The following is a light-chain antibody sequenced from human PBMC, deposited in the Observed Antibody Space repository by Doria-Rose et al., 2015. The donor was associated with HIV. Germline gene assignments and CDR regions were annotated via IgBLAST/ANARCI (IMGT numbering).Light chain of an antibody. CDR2: WAS. CDR3: QQYYGTPS. V-gene: IGKV4-1*01. J-gene: IGKJ3*01. CDR1: QSLLYTSKNY. Sequence: DIRVTQSPESLGMSLGERATLNCKSNQSLLYTSKNYLAWNQQKPEQPPNLLIYWASTRQSGVPARFSGSGSGTDFTPTISSLEAEDVAVYYCQQYYGTPSFGPGTTVDIK.